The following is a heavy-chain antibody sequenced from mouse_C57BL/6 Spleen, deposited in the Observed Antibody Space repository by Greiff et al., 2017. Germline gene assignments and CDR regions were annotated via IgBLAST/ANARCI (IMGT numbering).Heavy chain of an antibody. J-gene: IGHJ2*01. CDR3: ARRDTTESLDY. Sequence: EVKLVESGAELVKPGASVTLSCTASGFNIKDYYMHWVKQRTEQGLEWIGRIDPEDGETKYAPKFQGKATITADTSSNTAYLQLSSRTSEDTAVYYGARRDTTESLDYWGQGTTLTVSS. CDR2: IDPEDGET. D-gene: IGHD1-1*01. V-gene: IGHV14-2*01. CDR1: GFNIKDYY.